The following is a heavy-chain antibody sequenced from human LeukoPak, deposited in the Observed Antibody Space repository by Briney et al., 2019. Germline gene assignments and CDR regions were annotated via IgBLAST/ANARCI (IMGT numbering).Heavy chain of an antibody. CDR3: ATTMIVADY. D-gene: IGHD3-22*01. CDR1: GFTFSSYE. CDR2: ISSSGSTI. J-gene: IGHJ4*02. Sequence: GGSLRLSCAASGFTFSSYEMNWVRQAPGKGLEWVSYISSSGSTIYYADSVKGRFTISRDNAKNSLYLQMNSLRAEDTAVYYCATTMIVADYWGQGTLVTVSS. V-gene: IGHV3-48*03.